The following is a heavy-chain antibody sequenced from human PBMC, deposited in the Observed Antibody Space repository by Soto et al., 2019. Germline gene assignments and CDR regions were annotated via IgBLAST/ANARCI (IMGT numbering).Heavy chain of an antibody. CDR2: IYYSGST. CDR3: ARSDSGYDILGDYYYYGMDV. V-gene: IGHV4-59*01. J-gene: IGHJ6*02. D-gene: IGHD5-12*01. CDR1: GGSISSYY. Sequence: QVQLQESGPGLVKPSETLSLTCAVSGGSISSYYWSWIRQPPGKGLEWIGYIYYSGSTNYNPSLKSRVTISVDTSKNQFSLKLSSVTAADTAVYYCARSDSGYDILGDYYYYGMDVWGQGTTVTVSS.